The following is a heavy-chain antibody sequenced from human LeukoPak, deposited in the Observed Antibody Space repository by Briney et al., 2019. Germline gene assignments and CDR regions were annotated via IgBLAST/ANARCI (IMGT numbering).Heavy chain of an antibody. CDR3: ARGRVGAFDY. D-gene: IGHD1-26*01. Sequence: SETLSLTCTVSGGSISSGGYYWSWLRQPAGKGLEWIGRIYTSGSTNYNPSLKSRVTISVDTSKNQFSLKLSSVTAADTAVYYCARGRVGAFDYWGQGTLVTVSS. V-gene: IGHV4-61*02. J-gene: IGHJ4*02. CDR1: GGSISSGGYY. CDR2: IYTSGST.